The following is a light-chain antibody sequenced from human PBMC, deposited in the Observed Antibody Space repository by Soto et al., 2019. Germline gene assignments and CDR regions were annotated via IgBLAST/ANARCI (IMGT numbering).Light chain of an antibody. Sequence: QSALTQPASVSGSPGQSITISCTGTASDIGGYNYVAWYQQYPGKAPKLIIFEVSNRPSGVSNRFSGSKSGNTASLPISGLQAEDESDYYCSSYRSGSSPGVFGTGTKLTVL. V-gene: IGLV2-14*01. CDR1: ASDIGGYNY. J-gene: IGLJ1*01. CDR3: SSYRSGSSPGV. CDR2: EVS.